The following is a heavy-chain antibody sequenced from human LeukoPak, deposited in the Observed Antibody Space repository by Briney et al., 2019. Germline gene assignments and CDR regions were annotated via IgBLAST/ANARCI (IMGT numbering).Heavy chain of an antibody. CDR1: GFTFSSYS. CDR2: ISSSSSYI. J-gene: IGHJ4*02. V-gene: IGHV3-21*01. D-gene: IGHD3-10*01. CDR3: ARDKVKGEAVDY. Sequence: PGGSLRLSCAASGFTFSSYSMNWVRQAPGKGLEWVSSISSSSSYIYYADSVKGRFTISRDNAKNSLYLQMNSLRAEDTAVYYCARDKVKGEAVDYWGQGTLVTVSS.